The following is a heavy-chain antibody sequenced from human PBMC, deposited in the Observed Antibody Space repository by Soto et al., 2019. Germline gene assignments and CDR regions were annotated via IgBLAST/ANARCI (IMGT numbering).Heavy chain of an antibody. J-gene: IGHJ6*02. V-gene: IGHV3-15*07. CDR1: GFTFSNAW. CDR2: IKSKTDGGTT. Sequence: SGGSLRLSCAASGFTFSNAWMNWVRQAPGKGLEWVGRIKSKTDGGTTDYAAPVKGRFTISRDDSKNTLYLQMNSLKTEDTAVYYCTTDKTLDPGYYGMDVWGQGTTVTVSS. D-gene: IGHD1-1*01. CDR3: TTDKTLDPGYYGMDV.